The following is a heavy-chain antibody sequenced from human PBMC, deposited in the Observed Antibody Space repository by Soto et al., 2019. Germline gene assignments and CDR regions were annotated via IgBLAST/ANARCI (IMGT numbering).Heavy chain of an antibody. CDR1: GFTFSRYS. D-gene: IGHD6-6*01. V-gene: IGHV3-21*01. Sequence: GGSLRLSCAASGFTFSRYSMNWVRQAPGKGLEWVSCISSSSSYKYYTDSVKGRFTISRDNAKNSMYLQMNSLRVEDTAVYYCVRDSNSPYFDYWGQGTLVTVSS. CDR2: ISSSSSYK. CDR3: VRDSNSPYFDY. J-gene: IGHJ4*02.